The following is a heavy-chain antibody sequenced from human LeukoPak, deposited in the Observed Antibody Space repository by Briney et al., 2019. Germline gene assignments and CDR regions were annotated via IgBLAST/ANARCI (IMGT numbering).Heavy chain of an antibody. CDR2: LHYSGST. Sequence: SEALSLTCTVSGYSISSAYYWGWIRQSPGKGLEWIGSLHYSGSTSYNPSLKSRVTISVDSSKNQFSLKLSSVTAADTAVYYCARAQVRGVYYYYYMDVWGKGTTVTVSS. V-gene: IGHV4-38-2*02. J-gene: IGHJ6*03. CDR3: ARAQVRGVYYYYYMDV. CDR1: GYSISSAYY. D-gene: IGHD3-10*01.